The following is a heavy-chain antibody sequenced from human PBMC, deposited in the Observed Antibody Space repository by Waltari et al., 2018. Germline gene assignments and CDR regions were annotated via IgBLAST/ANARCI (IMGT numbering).Heavy chain of an antibody. CDR1: GGTLSSKA. V-gene: IGHV1-69*05. CDR2: IIPSLGTA. J-gene: IGHJ6*02. D-gene: IGHD3-22*01. CDR3: ASGDYYDSSGYGSMDV. Sequence: QVQLVQSGAEVKKPGSWGKVPAKASGGTLSSKAITWWGQAPGQGLEGMGGIIPSLGTANDAQKFQGRVRITTDESTSTAYMELSSLRSEDTAVYYCASGDYYDSSGYGSMDVWGQGTTVTVSS.